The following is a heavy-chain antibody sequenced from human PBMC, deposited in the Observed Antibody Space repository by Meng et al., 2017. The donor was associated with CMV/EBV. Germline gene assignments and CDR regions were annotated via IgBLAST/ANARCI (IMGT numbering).Heavy chain of an antibody. CDR3: AREMRATGYYYYGMDV. V-gene: IGHV3-7*01. CDR2: IKQDGSEK. D-gene: IGHD5-12*01. CDR1: GFTFSSYG. J-gene: IGHJ6*02. Sequence: GESLKISCAASGFTFSSYGMHWVRQAPGKGLEWVANIKQDGSEKYYVDSVKGRFTISRDNAKNSLYLQMNSLRAEDTAVYYCAREMRATGYYYYGMDVWGQGTTVTVSS.